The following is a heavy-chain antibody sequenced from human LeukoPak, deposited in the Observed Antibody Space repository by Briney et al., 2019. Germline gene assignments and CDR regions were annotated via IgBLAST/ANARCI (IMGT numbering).Heavy chain of an antibody. CDR1: GFTFSHYA. Sequence: GGSLRLSCAASGFTFSHYAMHWVRQAPGKGLEWVAVISYDGNHKYYADSVKGRFTISRDNSKNTLYVQMNSLRAEDTAVYYCARARNGTLKYWGQGTPVTVCS. CDR3: ARARNGTLKY. D-gene: IGHD1-26*01. J-gene: IGHJ4*02. CDR2: ISYDGNHK. V-gene: IGHV3-30*01.